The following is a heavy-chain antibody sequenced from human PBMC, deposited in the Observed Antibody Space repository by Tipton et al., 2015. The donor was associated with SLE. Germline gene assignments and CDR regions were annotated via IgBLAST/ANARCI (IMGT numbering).Heavy chain of an antibody. CDR2: THYSGST. V-gene: IGHV4-39*07. Sequence: TLSLTCTVSGGSIGSSSYYWGWIRQPPGKGLEWIGTTHYSGSTFYNPSLKSRVTISVDMSKNQFSLKMRSVTAADTAVYFCARGYCSDGVCYGFGFFDYWGQGNLVTVSS. J-gene: IGHJ4*02. D-gene: IGHD2-8*01. CDR1: GGSIGSSSYY. CDR3: ARGYCSDGVCYGFGFFDY.